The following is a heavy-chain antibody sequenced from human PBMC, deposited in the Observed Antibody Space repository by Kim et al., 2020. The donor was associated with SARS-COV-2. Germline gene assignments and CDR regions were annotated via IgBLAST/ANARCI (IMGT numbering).Heavy chain of an antibody. J-gene: IGHJ4*02. D-gene: IGHD3-10*01. V-gene: IGHV3-21*01. CDR2: SSIRSYN. CDR3: ARGFF. Sequence: SSIRSYNYYADSVKGRFTISRDNAKNSLYLQMNSLRAEDTAVYYCARGFFWGQGTLVTVSS.